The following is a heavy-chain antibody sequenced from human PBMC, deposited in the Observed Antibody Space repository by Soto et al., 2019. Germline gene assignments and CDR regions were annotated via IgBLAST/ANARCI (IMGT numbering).Heavy chain of an antibody. CDR1: GGTFSSYA. D-gene: IGHD3-22*01. CDR3: ANHYYDSSGYYYYYGMDV. Sequence: SVKVSCKASGGTFSSYAISWVRQAPGQGLEWMGGIIPIFGTANYAQKFQGRVTITADESTSTAYMELSSLRSEDTAVYYCANHYYDSSGYYYYYGMDVWGQGTTVTVSS. V-gene: IGHV1-69*13. J-gene: IGHJ6*02. CDR2: IIPIFGTA.